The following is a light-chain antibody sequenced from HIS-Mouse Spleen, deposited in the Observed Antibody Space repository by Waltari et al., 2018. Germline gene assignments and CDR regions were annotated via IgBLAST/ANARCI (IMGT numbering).Light chain of an antibody. Sequence: NFMLTQPHSVSESPGKTVTISCTGSSGSIASNYVQVYQQPPGSAPTTLIYEDNPRPSGVPDRFSGSIDSSSNSASLTISGLKTEDEADYYCQSYDSSNVVFGGGTKLTVL. V-gene: IGLV6-57*02. CDR1: SGSIASNY. CDR2: EDN. CDR3: QSYDSSNVV. J-gene: IGLJ2*01.